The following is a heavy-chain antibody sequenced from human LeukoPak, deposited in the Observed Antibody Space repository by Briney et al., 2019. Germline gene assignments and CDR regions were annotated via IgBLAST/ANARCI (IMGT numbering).Heavy chain of an antibody. CDR3: ASRSITGTTVGQNWFDP. V-gene: IGHV4-34*01. D-gene: IGHD1-7*01. J-gene: IGHJ5*02. CDR1: GGSFSGYY. Sequence: SETLSLTCAVYGGSFSGYYWSWIRQPPGKGLEWVGEINHSGSTNYNPSLKSRVTISVDTSKNQFSLKLSSVTAVDTAVYYCASRSITGTTVGQNWFDPWGQGTLVTVSS. CDR2: INHSGST.